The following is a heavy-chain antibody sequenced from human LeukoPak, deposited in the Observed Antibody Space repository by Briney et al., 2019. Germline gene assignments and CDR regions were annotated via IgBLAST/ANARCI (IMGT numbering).Heavy chain of an antibody. V-gene: IGHV4-38-2*01. J-gene: IGHJ1*01. CDR2: IYHSGST. CDR3: ASPDTASDSDFQH. CDR1: GYSISSGYY. D-gene: IGHD2-21*01. Sequence: PSETLSLTCAVSGYSISSGYYWGWIRQPPGKGLEWIGSIYHSGSTYYNPSLKSRVTISVDTSKNQFSLKLSSVTAADTAVYYCASPDTASDSDFQHWGQGTLVTVSS.